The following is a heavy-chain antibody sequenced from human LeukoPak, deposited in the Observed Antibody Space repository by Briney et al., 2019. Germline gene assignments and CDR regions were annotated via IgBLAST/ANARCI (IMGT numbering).Heavy chain of an antibody. Sequence: GGSLRLSCAASGFTFSSYWMHWVRQAPGKGLVWVSRINSDGSSTSYADSVKGRFTISRDNAKNTLYLQMNSLRAEDTAVYYCAKVSTMIVVVIRDAYFDYWGQGTLVTVSS. V-gene: IGHV3-74*01. J-gene: IGHJ4*02. CDR2: INSDGSST. CDR3: AKVSTMIVVVIRDAYFDY. D-gene: IGHD3-22*01. CDR1: GFTFSSYW.